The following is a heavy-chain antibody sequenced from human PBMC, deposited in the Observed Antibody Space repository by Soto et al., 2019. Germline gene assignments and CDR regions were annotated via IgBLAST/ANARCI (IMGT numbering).Heavy chain of an antibody. V-gene: IGHV1-46*01. CDR3: ARDLSGWYYFDY. D-gene: IGHD6-19*01. J-gene: IGHJ4*02. CDR1: GYTFTIYY. Sequence: GASVKVSCKASGYTFTIYYMHCVLQSPGQGLEWMGIINPSGGSTSYAQKFQGRVTMTRDTSTSTVYMELSSLRSEDTAVYYCARDLSGWYYFDYWGQGTLVTVSS. CDR2: INPSGGST.